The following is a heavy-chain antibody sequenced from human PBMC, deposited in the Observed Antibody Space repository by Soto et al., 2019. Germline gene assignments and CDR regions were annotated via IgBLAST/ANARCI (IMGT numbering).Heavy chain of an antibody. D-gene: IGHD4-17*01. CDR1: GGSISSYY. Sequence: SETLSLTCTVSGGSISSYYWSWIRQPPGKGLEWIGYIYYSGSTNYNPSLKSRVTISVDTSKNQFSLKLSSVTAADTAVYYCARASTVTTRGSRNNWFDPWGQGTLVTVS. CDR2: IYYSGST. V-gene: IGHV4-59*08. J-gene: IGHJ5*02. CDR3: ARASTVTTRGSRNNWFDP.